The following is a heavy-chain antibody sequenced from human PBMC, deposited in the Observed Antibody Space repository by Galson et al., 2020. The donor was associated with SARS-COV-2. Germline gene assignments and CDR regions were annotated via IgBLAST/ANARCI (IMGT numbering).Heavy chain of an antibody. CDR2: IYWNDDK. CDR1: GFTLSTNDGVG. D-gene: IGHD6-13*01. J-gene: IGHJ4*02. CDR3: AHTDLTANGTSIDY. V-gene: IGHV2-5*01. Sequence: SGPTLVKPTQTLTLTCTFSGFTLSTNDGVGVGWIRQPPGKALEWLALIYWNDDKRYSPSLKSRLTITKDTSKNQVVLTMTNMDPVVTATYFCAHTDLTANGTSIDYLGQGTLVTGFS.